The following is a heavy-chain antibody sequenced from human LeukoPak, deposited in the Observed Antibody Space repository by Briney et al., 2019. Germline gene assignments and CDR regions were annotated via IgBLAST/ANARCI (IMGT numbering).Heavy chain of an antibody. J-gene: IGHJ4*02. CDR3: SRESGAFCPFGY. CDR2: ISLTGET. Sequence: PSETLSLTCGVSGGSISSTNWWGWVRQPPGQGLEWIGEISLTGETNYNPSLNGRVTMSLDESRNQLSLDLTSVTAADTATYYCSRESGAFCPFGYWGQGTLVIVPP. V-gene: IGHV4-4*02. D-gene: IGHD1-26*01. CDR1: GGSISSTNW.